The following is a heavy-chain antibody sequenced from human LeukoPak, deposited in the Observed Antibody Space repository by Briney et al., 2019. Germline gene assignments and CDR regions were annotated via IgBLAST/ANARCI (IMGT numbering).Heavy chain of an antibody. CDR3: AKVPTDYGGDY. J-gene: IGHJ4*02. CDR2: ISYDGSNK. Sequence: GGSLRLSCAASGFTFSSYGMHWVRQAPGKGLEWVAVISYDGSNKYYADSVKGRFTISRDNSKNTLYLQMNSLRAEDTAVYYCAKVPTDYGGDYWGQGTLVTVSS. D-gene: IGHD4-23*01. V-gene: IGHV3-30*18. CDR1: GFTFSSYG.